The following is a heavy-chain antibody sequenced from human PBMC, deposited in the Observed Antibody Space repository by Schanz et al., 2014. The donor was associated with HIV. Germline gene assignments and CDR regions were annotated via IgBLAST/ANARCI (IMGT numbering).Heavy chain of an antibody. V-gene: IGHV3-33*08. Sequence: QVQLVQSGGGVVQPGRSLRLSCAASGFTFSRYGMHWVRQAPGKGLEWVAVIWYDGSNKYYADSVKGRFTISRDNSKNTLYLQMNSLRAEDTAVYYCARGSGPYYYYYGMDVWGQGTTVTVSS. CDR3: ARGSGPYYYYYGMDV. D-gene: IGHD3-10*01. CDR1: GFTFSRYG. CDR2: IWYDGSNK. J-gene: IGHJ6*02.